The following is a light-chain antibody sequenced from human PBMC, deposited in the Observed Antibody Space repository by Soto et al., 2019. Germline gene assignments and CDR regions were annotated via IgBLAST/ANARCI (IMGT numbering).Light chain of an antibody. J-gene: IGKJ1*01. Sequence: IQLTQSPSSLSASVGDRVTITCRASQTISSWLAWYQQKPGKAPKLLIYKASTLKSGVPSRFSGSGSGTEFTLTISSLQPDDFATYYCKHYNSYSEAFGQGTKLAIK. CDR3: KHYNSYSEA. CDR2: KAS. CDR1: QTISSW. V-gene: IGKV1-5*03.